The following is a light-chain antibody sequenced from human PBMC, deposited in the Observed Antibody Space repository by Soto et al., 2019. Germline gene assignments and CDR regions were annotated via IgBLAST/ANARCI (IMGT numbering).Light chain of an antibody. CDR2: EGS. Sequence: QSVLTQPASVSGSPGQSITISCTGASXDVGSYNLVSWYQQHPGQAPKLVISEGSKRPSGVSNRFSGSKSGNTASLTISGLQAEDEADYYCCSYAGSSTLWVFGGGTKVTVL. CDR1: SXDVGSYNL. V-gene: IGLV2-23*01. J-gene: IGLJ3*02. CDR3: CSYAGSSTLWV.